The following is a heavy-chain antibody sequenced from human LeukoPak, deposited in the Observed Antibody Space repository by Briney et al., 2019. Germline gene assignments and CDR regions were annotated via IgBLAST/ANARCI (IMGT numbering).Heavy chain of an antibody. V-gene: IGHV4-39*01. CDR2: IYYSGST. J-gene: IGHJ5*02. CDR1: GGSISSSSYY. Sequence: SETLSLTCTVSGGSISSSSYYWGWIRQPPGKGLEWIGSIYYSGSTYYNPSLKSRVTISVDTSKNQFSLKLSSVTAADMAVYYCARHHYDFWSGYPNWFDPWGQGTLVTVSS. D-gene: IGHD3-3*01. CDR3: ARHHYDFWSGYPNWFDP.